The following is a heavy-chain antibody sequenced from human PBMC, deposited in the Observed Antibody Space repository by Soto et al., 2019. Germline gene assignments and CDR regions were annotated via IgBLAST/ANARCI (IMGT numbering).Heavy chain of an antibody. CDR2: ISYDGSNK. D-gene: IGHD5-18*01. CDR3: AKVDTAMVRENFYY. V-gene: IGHV3-30*18. J-gene: IGHJ4*02. CDR1: GFTFSSYG. Sequence: QVQLVESGGGVVQPGRSLRLSCAASGFTFSSYGMHWVRQAPGKGLEWVAVISYDGSNKYYADSVKGRFTISRDNSKNTLYLQMNSLRAEDTAVYYWAKVDTAMVRENFYYWGQGTLVTVSS.